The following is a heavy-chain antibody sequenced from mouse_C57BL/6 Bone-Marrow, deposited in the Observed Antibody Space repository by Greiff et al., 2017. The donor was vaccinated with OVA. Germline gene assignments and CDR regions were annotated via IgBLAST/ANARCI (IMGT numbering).Heavy chain of an antibody. CDR2: IRSKSNNYAT. V-gene: IGHV10-1*01. J-gene: IGHJ1*03. Sequence: DVKLVESGGGLVQPKGSLKLSCAASGFSFNTYAMNWVRQAPGKGLEWVARIRSKSNNYATYYADSVKDRFTISSDDSESMLYLQLNNLKTEDTAMYYCVRHQNSWYFEVWGTGTTGTVSS. CDR3: VRHQNSWYFEV. CDR1: GFSFNTYA.